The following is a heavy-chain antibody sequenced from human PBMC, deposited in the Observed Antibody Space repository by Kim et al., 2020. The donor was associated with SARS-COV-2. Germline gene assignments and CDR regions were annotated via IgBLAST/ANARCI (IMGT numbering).Heavy chain of an antibody. Sequence: RYAQTNQGRVTTTSDTSTNTVYMELSSLRSEDTAVYYCARAWNQFFDYWGQGTLVTVSS. V-gene: IGHV1-46*01. D-gene: IGHD1-1*01. J-gene: IGHJ4*02. CDR3: ARAWNQFFDY.